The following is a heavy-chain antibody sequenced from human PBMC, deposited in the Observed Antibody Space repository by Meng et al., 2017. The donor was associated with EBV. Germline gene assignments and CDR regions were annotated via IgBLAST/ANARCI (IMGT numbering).Heavy chain of an antibody. CDR3: ASESGRGYTPDY. D-gene: IGHD3-10*01. Sequence: QVQLVQAWAEVKKPGLSVKASCKTSGGPFRYSAISWVRQAPGQGLEWLGGFLPRLGAPNYAQKFHGRVKITADESTSTHYMDLSSLRSEDTAIYYCASESGRGYTPDYWGQGTLVTVSS. J-gene: IGHJ4*02. CDR1: GGPFRYSA. V-gene: IGHV1-69*01. CDR2: FLPRLGAP.